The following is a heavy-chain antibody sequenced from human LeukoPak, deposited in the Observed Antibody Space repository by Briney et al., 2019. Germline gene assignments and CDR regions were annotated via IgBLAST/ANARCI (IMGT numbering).Heavy chain of an antibody. Sequence: GGSLRLSCAASGFTFSSYAMHWVRQAPGKGLEWVSAISGSGGSTYYADSVKGRFTISRDNSKNTLYLQMNSLRAEDTAVYYCAKKVSRQYGSGSDDYWGQGTLVTVSS. D-gene: IGHD3-10*01. CDR1: GFTFSSYA. CDR2: ISGSGGST. V-gene: IGHV3-23*01. J-gene: IGHJ4*02. CDR3: AKKVSRQYGSGSDDY.